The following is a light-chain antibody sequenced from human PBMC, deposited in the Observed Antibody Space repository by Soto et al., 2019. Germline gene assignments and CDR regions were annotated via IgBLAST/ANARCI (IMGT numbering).Light chain of an antibody. CDR3: QLWDSNSDHVV. CDR2: DDR. V-gene: IGLV3-21*02. J-gene: IGLJ2*01. Sequence: VLTQSPSVSAAPGQTARITCGGTNIGRKSVHWYQQKPGQAPVVVVYDDRDRPSGIPERFSGSNSGNTAALTISRVEAGDEADYYCQLWDSNSDHVVFGGGTKLTVL. CDR1: NIGRKS.